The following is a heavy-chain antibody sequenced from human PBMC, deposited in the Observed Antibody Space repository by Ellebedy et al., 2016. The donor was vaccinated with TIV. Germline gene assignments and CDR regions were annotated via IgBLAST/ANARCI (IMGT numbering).Heavy chain of an antibody. V-gene: IGHV3-7*03. CDR2: IKQDGSEK. D-gene: IGHD1-7*01. Sequence: PGGSLRLSCAASGFTVSSNYMSWVRQAPGKGLEWVANIKQDGSEKYYVGSVEGRFIISRDNANNSLFLRINNPRAEDTAVYYCARSGSTSWYFDLWGRGTLVTVSS. CDR3: ARSGSTSWYFDL. CDR1: GFTVSSNY. J-gene: IGHJ2*01.